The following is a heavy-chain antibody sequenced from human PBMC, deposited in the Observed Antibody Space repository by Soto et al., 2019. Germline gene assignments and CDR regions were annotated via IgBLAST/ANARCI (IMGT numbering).Heavy chain of an antibody. CDR3: AKAGFSSGWSPSYFDY. D-gene: IGHD6-19*01. CDR1: GFTFSSYA. CDR2: MSGTGGST. J-gene: IGHJ4*02. Sequence: EVQLLESGGGLVQPGRSLRLSCAASGFTFSSYAMNWVRQAPGKGLEWVSAMSGTGGSTYYADSVKGRFNISRDNSKNALFLQMNRLGVEATAVFYCAKAGFSSGWSPSYFDYWGQGNLVTVSS. V-gene: IGHV3-23*01.